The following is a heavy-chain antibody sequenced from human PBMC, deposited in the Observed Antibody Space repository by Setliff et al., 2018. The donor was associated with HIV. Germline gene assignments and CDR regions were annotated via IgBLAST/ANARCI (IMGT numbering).Heavy chain of an antibody. V-gene: IGHV4-38-2*01. J-gene: IGHJ6*03. D-gene: IGHD5-12*01. CDR2: ISTTGST. CDR3: ARGHDNKYYYFYYMDV. Sequence: LETLSLTCAVSGYSISSGCYWGWIRQPPGKGLEWIGHISTTGSTNYNPSLKSRVIMSVDTSRNQFSLKLSSVTAADTAVYYCARGHDNKYYYFYYMDVWGKGTTVTVSS. CDR1: GYSISSGCY.